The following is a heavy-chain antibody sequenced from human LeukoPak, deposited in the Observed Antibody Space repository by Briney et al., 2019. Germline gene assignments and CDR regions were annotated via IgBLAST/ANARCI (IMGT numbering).Heavy chain of an antibody. CDR3: TTLGYHLDS. CDR2: FAGSDTTK. CDR1: GFDFGADE. V-gene: IGHV3-48*03. J-gene: IGHJ4*02. Sequence: GGSLRLSCAASGFDFGADEMNWVRQAPGKGLEWVAYFAGSDTTKYYADSVRGRFTISRDNAKKSLYLQMNSLRAEDTALYYCTTLGYHLDSWGQGTLVTVSS. D-gene: IGHD3-22*01.